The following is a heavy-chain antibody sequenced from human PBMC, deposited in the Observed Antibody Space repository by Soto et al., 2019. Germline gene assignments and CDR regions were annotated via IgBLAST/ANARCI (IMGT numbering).Heavy chain of an antibody. CDR3: ARGLRFLEWPGTDAFDI. Sequence: PSETLSLTCAFYGLSFSGYYWSWIRQPPGKGLEWIGEINHSGSTNYNPSLKSRVTISVDTSKNQFSLKLSSVTAADTAVYYCARGLRFLEWPGTDAFDIWGQGTMVTVSS. V-gene: IGHV4-34*01. CDR1: GLSFSGYY. D-gene: IGHD3-3*01. J-gene: IGHJ3*02. CDR2: INHSGST.